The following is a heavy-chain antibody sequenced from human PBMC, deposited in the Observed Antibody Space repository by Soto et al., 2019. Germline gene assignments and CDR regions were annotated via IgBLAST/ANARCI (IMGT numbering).Heavy chain of an antibody. D-gene: IGHD3-10*01. V-gene: IGHV4-31*03. CDR1: GGSISSGGYH. Sequence: QVQLQESGPGLVKPSQTLSLTCTVSGGSISSGGYHWSWIRRHPGKGLEWIGYIYYSGTSYNPSLKSRVTISVDTSKNQFSLKLSSVTAADTAVYFCARGVRDWGQGTLVTVSS. CDR3: ARGVRD. J-gene: IGHJ4*02. CDR2: IYYSGT.